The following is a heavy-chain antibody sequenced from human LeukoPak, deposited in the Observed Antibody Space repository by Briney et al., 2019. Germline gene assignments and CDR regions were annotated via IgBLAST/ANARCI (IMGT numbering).Heavy chain of an antibody. CDR3: ARDLIDTIIVVTPYDAFDI. CDR2: IDPDSGGT. D-gene: IGHD3-22*01. V-gene: IGHV1-2*02. Sequence: ASVKVSCKASGYTFTGYYMHWVRQAPGQGLEWMGWIDPDSGGTNYAQKFQGRVTMTRDTSISTAYMELSRLRSDDTAVYYCARDLIDTIIVVTPYDAFDIWGQGTMVTVSS. J-gene: IGHJ3*02. CDR1: GYTFTGYY.